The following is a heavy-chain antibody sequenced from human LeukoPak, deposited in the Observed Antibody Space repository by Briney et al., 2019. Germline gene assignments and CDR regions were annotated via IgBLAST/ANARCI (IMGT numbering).Heavy chain of an antibody. CDR2: ISRSGSTI. CDR3: ARDLGLGYSGWGG. J-gene: IGHJ4*02. CDR1: GFTFSDYY. D-gene: IGHD5-12*01. Sequence: GGSLRLSCAASGFTFSDYYKSWIRQAPGKGLEWVSYISRSGSTIYYADSVKGRFTISRDNAKNSLYLQMNSLRAEDTAVYYCARDLGLGYSGWGGWGQGTLVTVSS. V-gene: IGHV3-11*04.